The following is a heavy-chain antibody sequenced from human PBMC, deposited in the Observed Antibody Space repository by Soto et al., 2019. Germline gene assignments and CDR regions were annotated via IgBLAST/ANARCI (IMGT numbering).Heavy chain of an antibody. D-gene: IGHD7-27*01. J-gene: IGHJ6*02. CDR3: ALGNAMDV. CDR2: IMPIVGTP. Sequence: QVQLVQSGAEVKKPGSSVKVSCKASGGTFSSFAINWVRQAPGQGPQWMGGIMPIVGTPNYAQRFQGRVTIITDEVTSTAYMELTSLTVEDTAVYYCALGNAMDVCGQGTNVTVSS. CDR1: GGTFSSFA. V-gene: IGHV1-69*01.